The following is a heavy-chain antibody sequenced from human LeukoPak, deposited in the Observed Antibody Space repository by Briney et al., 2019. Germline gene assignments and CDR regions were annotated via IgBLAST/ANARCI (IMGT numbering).Heavy chain of an antibody. J-gene: IGHJ4*02. CDR2: IIPILGIA. V-gene: IGHV1-69*04. CDR1: GGTFSSYA. D-gene: IGHD3-22*01. CDR3: ARDSYYYDSSGYYYTAPGAGY. Sequence: SVKVSCKASGGTFSSYAISWVGQAPGQGLEWMGRIIPILGIANYAQKFQGRVTITADKSTSTAYMERSSLRSEDTAVYYCARDSYYYDSSGYYYTAPGAGYWGQGTLVTVSS.